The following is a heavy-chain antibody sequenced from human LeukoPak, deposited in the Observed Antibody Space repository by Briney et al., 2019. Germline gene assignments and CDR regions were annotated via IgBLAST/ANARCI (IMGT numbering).Heavy chain of an antibody. CDR1: GGSISSGDYY. CDR3: ARLTIRRAFDI. J-gene: IGHJ3*02. V-gene: IGHV4-61*08. Sequence: SETLSLTCTVSGGSISSGDYYWSWIRQPPGKGLEWIGYIYYSGSTNYNPSLKSRVTISVDTSKDQFSLKLSSVTAADTAVYYCARLTIRRAFDIWGQGTMVTVSS. CDR2: IYYSGST. D-gene: IGHD3-10*01.